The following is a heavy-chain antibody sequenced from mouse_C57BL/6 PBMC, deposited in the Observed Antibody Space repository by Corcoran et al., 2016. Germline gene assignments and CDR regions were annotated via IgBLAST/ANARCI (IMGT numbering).Heavy chain of an antibody. J-gene: IGHJ4*01. CDR3: ARYYYSNYVNAMDY. CDR2: IYPRSGNT. CDR1: GYTFTSYG. D-gene: IGHD2-5*01. Sequence: QVQLQQSGAELARPGASVKLSCKASGYTFTSYGISWVKQRTGQGLEWSGEIYPRSGNTYYNEKFKGKATLTADKSSSTAYMELRSLTSEDSAVYFCARYYYSNYVNAMDYWGQGTSVTVSS. V-gene: IGHV1-81*01.